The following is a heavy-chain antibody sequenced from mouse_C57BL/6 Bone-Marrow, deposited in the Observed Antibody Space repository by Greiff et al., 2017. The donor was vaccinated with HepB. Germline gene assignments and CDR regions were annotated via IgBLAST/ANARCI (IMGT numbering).Heavy chain of an antibody. D-gene: IGHD1-3*01. J-gene: IGHJ3*01. V-gene: IGHV5-12*01. CDR1: GFTFSDYY. CDR2: ISNGGGST. CDR3: ARHDSKVAY. Sequence: EVQLVESGGGLVQPGGSLKLSCAASGFTFSDYYMYWVRQTPEKRLEWVAYISNGGGSTYYPDTVKGRFTISRDNAKNTLYLQMSRLKSEDTAMYYCARHDSKVAYWGQGTLVTVSA.